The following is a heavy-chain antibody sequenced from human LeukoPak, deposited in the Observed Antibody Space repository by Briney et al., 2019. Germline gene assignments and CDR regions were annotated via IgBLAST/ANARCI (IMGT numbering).Heavy chain of an antibody. V-gene: IGHV3-23*01. J-gene: IGHJ4*02. Sequence: QTGGSLRLPCAASGFTFSSYGMSWVRQAPGKGLEWVSAISGSGGSTYYADSVKGRFTISRDNSKNTLYLQMNSLRAEDAAVYYCARDYNYDYSVDYWGQGTLVTVSS. CDR2: ISGSGGST. CDR1: GFTFSSYG. D-gene: IGHD5-18*01. CDR3: ARDYNYDYSVDY.